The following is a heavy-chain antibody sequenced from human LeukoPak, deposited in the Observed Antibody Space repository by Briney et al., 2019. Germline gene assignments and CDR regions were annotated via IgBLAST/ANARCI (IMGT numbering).Heavy chain of an antibody. CDR1: GYTFASYG. CDR2: ISTYNGNT. CDR3: ARDYYYDSSGYNFDY. J-gene: IGHJ4*02. D-gene: IGHD3-22*01. V-gene: IGHV1-18*01. Sequence: ASVKVSCKASGYTFASYGISWVRQAPGQGLEWMGWISTYNGNTNYAQKLQGRVTMTTDTSTSTAYMELRSLRSDDRAVYYCARDYYYDSSGYNFDYWGQGTLVTVSS.